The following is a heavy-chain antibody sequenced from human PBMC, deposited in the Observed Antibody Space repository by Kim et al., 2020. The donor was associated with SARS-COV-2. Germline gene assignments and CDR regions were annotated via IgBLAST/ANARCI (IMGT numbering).Heavy chain of an antibody. CDR3: AKAIGWPLYDGFDV. D-gene: IGHD2-15*01. Sequence: YGDSVKGRFTISRGNSKKAMYLQMNSLRPEDTAVYFCAKAIGWPLYDGFDVWGQGTLVTVSS. J-gene: IGHJ3*01. V-gene: IGHV3-30*02.